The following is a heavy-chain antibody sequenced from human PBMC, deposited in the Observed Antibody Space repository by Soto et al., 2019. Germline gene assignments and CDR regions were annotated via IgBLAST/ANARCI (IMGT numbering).Heavy chain of an antibody. CDR2: IWHDGSEK. V-gene: IGHV3-33*01. Sequence: QVQLVESGGGVVQPGRSLRLSCAASGFTFNTYGMHWVRQAPGKGLEWVAVIWHDGSEKYYAESVKGRFTISRDNSKNMLFLQVNSLRAEDTAVYYCARDEAGYCSRTSCPAFTGLRFLLDGMDVWGQGTTVTVSS. CDR3: ARDEAGYCSRTSCPAFTGLRFLLDGMDV. J-gene: IGHJ6*02. CDR1: GFTFNTYG. D-gene: IGHD2-2*01.